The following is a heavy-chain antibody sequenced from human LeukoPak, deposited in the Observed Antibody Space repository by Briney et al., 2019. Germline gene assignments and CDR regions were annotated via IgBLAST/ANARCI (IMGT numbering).Heavy chain of an antibody. CDR1: GFTFSSYW. D-gene: IGHD6-19*01. V-gene: IGHV3-7*03. CDR2: IKQDGSEK. CDR3: ARESIRLAVAGTPFFDY. J-gene: IGHJ4*02. Sequence: GGSLRLSCAASGFTFSSYWMSWVRQAPGKGLEWVANIKQDGSEKYYVDSVKGRFTISRDNAKNSLYLQMNSLRAGDTAVYYCARESIRLAVAGTPFFDYWGQGTLVTVSS.